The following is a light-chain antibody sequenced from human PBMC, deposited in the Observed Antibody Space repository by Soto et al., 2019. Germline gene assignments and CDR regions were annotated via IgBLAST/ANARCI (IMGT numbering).Light chain of an antibody. V-gene: IGKV1-13*02. J-gene: IGKJ5*01. CDR3: QQSETYPLT. CDR1: RYIRSD. Sequence: IQVTEAPSSQSASVGDRVTITCWASRYIRSDLSWYQHKPGKAPNLLIYDASTLMSGVPSRFSGSGSGTEFTLTISSLQPGDFTTYYCQQSETYPLTFGQGALLEIK. CDR2: DAS.